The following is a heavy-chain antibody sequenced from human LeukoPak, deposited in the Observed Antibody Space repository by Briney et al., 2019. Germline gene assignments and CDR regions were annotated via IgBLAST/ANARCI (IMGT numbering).Heavy chain of an antibody. Sequence: PGGSLRLSCAASGFTFSSYWMSWVRQAPGKGLEWVANIKQGGTEKYYVDSVKGRFTISRDNAKNSLYLQMNSLRAEDTAVYYCARGYSSSKGGDYYYYMDVWGKGTTVTVSS. CDR3: ARGYSSSKGGDYYYYMDV. V-gene: IGHV3-7*01. D-gene: IGHD6-6*01. J-gene: IGHJ6*03. CDR1: GFTFSSYW. CDR2: IKQGGTEK.